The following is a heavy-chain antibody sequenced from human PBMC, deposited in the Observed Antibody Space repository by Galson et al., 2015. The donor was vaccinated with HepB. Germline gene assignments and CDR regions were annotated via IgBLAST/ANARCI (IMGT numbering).Heavy chain of an antibody. CDR3: ARDLPIITVRRVTAITAFDS. J-gene: IGHJ4*02. Sequence: SVKVSCKASGYTFTNYGINWVRQAPGQGLKWMGWISADNGDTNYAQKLQVRLTMTTDTSTSTADMELRSLRSYDTAVYYCARDLPIITVRRVTAITAFDSWGQGILVTVSA. CDR1: GYTFTNYG. CDR2: ISADNGDT. V-gene: IGHV1-18*04. D-gene: IGHD2-21*02.